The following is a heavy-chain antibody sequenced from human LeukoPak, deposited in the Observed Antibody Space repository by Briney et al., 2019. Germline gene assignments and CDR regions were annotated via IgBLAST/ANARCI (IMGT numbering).Heavy chain of an antibody. D-gene: IGHD1-1*01. CDR3: ARDHNWAFDF. CDR1: GFSFSLYP. CDR2: IRDSGGVM. V-gene: IGHV3-48*01. Sequence: PGGSLRLSCAASGFSFSLYPMNWVRQAPGKGLEWLSNIRDSGGVMYYADSVKGRFTITRDNAKNTLYLQMNGLRVEDTAVYFCARDHNWAFDFWGRGSLVTVSS. J-gene: IGHJ4*02.